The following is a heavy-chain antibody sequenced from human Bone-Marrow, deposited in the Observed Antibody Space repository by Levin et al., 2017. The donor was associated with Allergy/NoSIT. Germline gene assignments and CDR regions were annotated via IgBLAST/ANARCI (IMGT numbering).Heavy chain of an antibody. V-gene: IGHV1-18*01. CDR3: ARELGICSSTSCQSELYGY. J-gene: IGHJ4*02. CDR1: GYTFTSYG. D-gene: IGHD2-2*01. CDR2: ISAYNGNT. Sequence: GESLKISCKASGYTFTSYGISWVRQAPGQGLEWMGWISAYNGNTNYAQKLQGRVTMTTDTSTSTAYMELRSLRSDDTAVYYCARELGICSSTSCQSELYGYWGQGTLVTVSS.